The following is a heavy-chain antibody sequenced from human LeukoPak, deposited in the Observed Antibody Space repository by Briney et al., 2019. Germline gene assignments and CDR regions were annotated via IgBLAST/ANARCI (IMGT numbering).Heavy chain of an antibody. CDR2: IIPIFGTA. CDR3: ARGGVTGTSPY. Sequence: ASVKVSCKASGGTFSSYAISWVRQAPGQGLEWMGGIIPIFGTANYAQKFQGRVTMTRNTSISTAYMELSSLRSEDTAVYYCARGGVTGTSPYWGQGTLVTVSS. D-gene: IGHD1-14*01. CDR1: GGTFSSYA. V-gene: IGHV1-69*05. J-gene: IGHJ4*02.